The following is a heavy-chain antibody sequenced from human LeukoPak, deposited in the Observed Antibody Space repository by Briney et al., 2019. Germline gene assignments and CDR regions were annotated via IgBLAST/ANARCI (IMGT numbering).Heavy chain of an antibody. CDR2: ISTSGST. CDR3: AREEGYSSSSLWFDR. V-gene: IGHV4-61*02. Sequence: SETLSLTCTVSGGSISSGSYYWSWIRQPAGEGLEWIVRISTSGSTNYNPSLKSRVTISVDTCKNQFSLKLSSVTAADTAVYYCAREEGYSSSSLWFDRWGEGTLVTVSS. CDR1: GGSISSGSYY. D-gene: IGHD6-6*01. J-gene: IGHJ5*02.